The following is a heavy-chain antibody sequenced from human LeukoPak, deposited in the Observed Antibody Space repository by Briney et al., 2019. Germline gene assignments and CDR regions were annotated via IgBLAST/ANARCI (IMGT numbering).Heavy chain of an antibody. CDR3: AELGITMIGGV. J-gene: IGHJ6*04. V-gene: IGHV3-20*04. CDR2: INWNGGST. Sequence: GGALRLSCAASGFTFDDYGMSWVRQAPGKGLEGVAGINWNGGSTGYEDSVKGRFTISRDNAKNSLYLQMNSLRAEDTAVYYCAELGITMIGGVWGKGTTVTISS. D-gene: IGHD3-10*02. CDR1: GFTFDDYG.